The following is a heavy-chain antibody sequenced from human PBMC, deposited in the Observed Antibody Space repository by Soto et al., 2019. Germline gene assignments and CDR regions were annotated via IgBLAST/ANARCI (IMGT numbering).Heavy chain of an antibody. CDR1: GFTFRDYY. CDR2: IDSSTKYT. CDR3: AREYYYTMDV. Sequence: QVQLVESGGGLVRPGGSLRLSCEASGFTFRDYYMTWFRQAPGKGLAWLSYIDSSTKYTNYADSVKGRFTISRDNAKNSLYLQMNSRRADDTAVYYCAREYYYTMDVWGQGTMVTVSS. V-gene: IGHV3-11*05. J-gene: IGHJ6*02.